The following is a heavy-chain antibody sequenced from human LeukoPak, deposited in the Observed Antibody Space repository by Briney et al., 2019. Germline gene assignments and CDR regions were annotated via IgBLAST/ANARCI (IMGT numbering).Heavy chain of an antibody. CDR2: ISSSGSTI. J-gene: IGHJ4*02. V-gene: IGHV3-11*01. CDR3: AKDRPPYYYGSGSYDRNNFDY. Sequence: PGGSLRLSCAASGFTFSDYYMSWIRQAPGKGLEWVSYISSSGSTIYYADSVKGRFTISRDNSKNTLYLQMNSLRAEDTAVYYCAKDRPPYYYGSGSYDRNNFDYWGQGTLVTVSS. D-gene: IGHD3-10*01. CDR1: GFTFSDYY.